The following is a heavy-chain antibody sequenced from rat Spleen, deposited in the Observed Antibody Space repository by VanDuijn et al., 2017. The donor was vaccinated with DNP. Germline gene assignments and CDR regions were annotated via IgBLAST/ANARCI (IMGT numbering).Heavy chain of an antibody. CDR2: IATSGGGT. CDR1: GFTFNNYW. V-gene: IGHV5-31*01. J-gene: IGHJ3*01. Sequence: EVQLVEFGGGLVQPGRSLKLSCAASGFTFNNYWMTWIRQVPGKGLEWVASIATSGGGTYYPDSVKGRFTISRDDAKNTLYLQMNSLRSEDSATYYCASGSYYGYKWFAYWGQGTLVTVSS. CDR3: ASGSYYGYKWFAY. D-gene: IGHD1-9*01.